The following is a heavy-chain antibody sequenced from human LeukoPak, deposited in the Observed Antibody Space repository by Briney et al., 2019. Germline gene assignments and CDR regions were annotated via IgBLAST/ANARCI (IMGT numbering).Heavy chain of an antibody. CDR3: AKSGEDTATGGAFDI. CDR1: GFTFDDYA. Sequence: PGGSLRLSCAASGFTFDDYAMHWVRQAPGKGLEWVSGISWNSGSIGYADSVKGRFTISRDNAKNSLYLQMNSLRAEDTALYYCAKSGEDTATGGAFDIWGQGTMVTVSS. CDR2: ISWNSGSI. J-gene: IGHJ3*02. V-gene: IGHV3-9*01. D-gene: IGHD5-18*01.